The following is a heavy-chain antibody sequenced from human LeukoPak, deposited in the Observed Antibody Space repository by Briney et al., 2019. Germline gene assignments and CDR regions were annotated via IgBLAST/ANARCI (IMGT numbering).Heavy chain of an antibody. CDR3: AKDDRGGWSGHFAS. V-gene: IGHV3-33*06. D-gene: IGHD6-19*01. J-gene: IGHJ4*02. CDR1: GFSFSNFG. CDR2: IWHDGSAE. Sequence: GRSLRLSCAAAGFSFSNFGMHWVRQAPGKGLEWVAVIWHDGSAEFYVDSVKGRFKISRGDSKNTLYLQMNSLKVEDTALYYCAKDDRGGWSGHFASWGQGTLVTVSS.